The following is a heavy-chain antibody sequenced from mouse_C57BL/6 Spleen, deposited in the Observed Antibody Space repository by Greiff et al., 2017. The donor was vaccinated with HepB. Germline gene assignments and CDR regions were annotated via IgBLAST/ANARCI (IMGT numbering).Heavy chain of an antibody. CDR3: ARMGTTVVATGYWYFDV. D-gene: IGHD1-1*01. CDR2: IYPGDGDT. Sequence: VKLVESGAELVKPGASVKISCKASGYAFSSYWMNWVKQRPGKGLEWIGQIYPGDGDTNYNGKFKGKATLTADKSSSTAYMQLSSLTSEDSAVYFCARMGTTVVATGYWYFDVWGTGTTVTVSS. J-gene: IGHJ1*03. CDR1: GYAFSSYW. V-gene: IGHV1-80*01.